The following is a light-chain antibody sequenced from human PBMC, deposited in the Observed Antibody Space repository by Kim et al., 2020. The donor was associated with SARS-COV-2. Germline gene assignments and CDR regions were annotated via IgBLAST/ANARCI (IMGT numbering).Light chain of an antibody. V-gene: IGLV1-40*01. CDR2: GNS. Sequence: GVTSSCTGGSSNIGAGYDVHWYQQLPGTAPKLLIYGNSNRPSGVPDRFSGSKSGTSASLAITGLQAEDEADYYCQSYDSSLSGWVFGGGTQLTVL. CDR3: QSYDSSLSGWV. J-gene: IGLJ3*02. CDR1: SSNIGAGYD.